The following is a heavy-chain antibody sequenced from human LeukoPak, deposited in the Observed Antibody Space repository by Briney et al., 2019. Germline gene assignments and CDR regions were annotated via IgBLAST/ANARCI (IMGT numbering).Heavy chain of an antibody. CDR1: GVSINSHY. D-gene: IGHD6-13*01. CDR3: AREAKAAAADAFDI. V-gene: IGHV4-59*11. Sequence: SETLSLTCTVSGVSINSHYLNWIRQPPGKGLEWIGYIYCSGRTNYNPSLKSRVTISVDTSKKQFSLKLSSVTAADTAVYYCAREAKAAAADAFDIWGQGTMVTVSS. CDR2: IYCSGRT. J-gene: IGHJ3*02.